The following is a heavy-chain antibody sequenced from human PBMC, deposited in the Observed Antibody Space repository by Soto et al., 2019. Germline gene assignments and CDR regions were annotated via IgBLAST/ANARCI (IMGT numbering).Heavy chain of an antibody. CDR1: GFTLRNYA. CDR2: ISYDGGNE. Sequence: VQLIESRGGVVQPGRSLRLSCEASGFTLRNYAMHWVRQAPGKGLEWVAAISYDGGNEYYGDSVKGRFTISKDNSKSTLYLQMHILIPEDTAVYYCWKGEATVVSRGSEHWGQGTRVIVSS. J-gene: IGHJ4*02. D-gene: IGHD2-15*01. CDR3: WKGEATVVSRGSEH. V-gene: IGHV3-30*18.